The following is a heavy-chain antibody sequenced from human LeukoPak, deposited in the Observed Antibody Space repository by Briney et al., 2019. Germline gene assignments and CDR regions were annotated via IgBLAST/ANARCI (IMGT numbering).Heavy chain of an antibody. D-gene: IGHD3-10*01. CDR1: GGSISSGGYS. J-gene: IGHJ6*02. Sequence: SQTLSLTCAVSGGSISSGGYSWSWIRQPPGKGLEWIGYIYHSGSTNYNPSLKSRVTISVDTSKNQFSLKLSSVTAADTAVYYCARAATMVRGVIIPIYYYYGMDVWGQGTTVTVSS. V-gene: IGHV4-30-2*01. CDR2: IYHSGST. CDR3: ARAATMVRGVIIPIYYYYGMDV.